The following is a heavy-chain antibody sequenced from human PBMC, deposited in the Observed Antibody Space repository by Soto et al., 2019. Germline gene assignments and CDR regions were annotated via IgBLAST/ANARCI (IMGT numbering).Heavy chain of an antibody. CDR3: AIDLLKLEGYNCIDP. CDR2: ISAYNGNT. CDR1: GYTFTSYG. V-gene: IGHV1-18*01. Sequence: ASVKVSCKASGYTFTSYGISWVRQAPGQGLEWMGWISAYNGNTNYAQKLQGRVTMTTDTSTSTAYMELRSLRSDDTAVYFCAIDLLKLEGYNCIDPWGQGTLVTVSS. J-gene: IGHJ5*02. D-gene: IGHD1-1*01.